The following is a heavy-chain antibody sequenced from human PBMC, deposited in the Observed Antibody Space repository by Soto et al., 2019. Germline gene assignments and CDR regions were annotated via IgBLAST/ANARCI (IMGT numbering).Heavy chain of an antibody. Sequence: SETLSLTCTVSGGSISSSSYYWGWIRQPPGKGLEWIGSIYYSGSTYYNPSLKSRVTISVDTSKNQFSLKLSSVTAADTAVYYCAIDEPDEEEQWLVHAFDIWGQGTMVTVSS. V-gene: IGHV4-39*01. J-gene: IGHJ3*02. CDR1: GGSISSSSYY. D-gene: IGHD6-19*01. CDR2: IYYSGST. CDR3: AIDEPDEEEQWLVHAFDI.